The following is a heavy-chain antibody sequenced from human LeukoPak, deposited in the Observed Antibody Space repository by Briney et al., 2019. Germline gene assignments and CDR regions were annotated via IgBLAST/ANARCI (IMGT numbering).Heavy chain of an antibody. CDR1: GGTFSSYA. J-gene: IGHJ3*02. D-gene: IGHD3-22*01. Sequence: SVKVSCKASGGTFSSYAISWVRQAPGQGLEWMGRIIPIFGTANYAQKFQGRVTITADESTSTAYMELSSLRSEDTAVYYCARAIKYYYDSSRDAFDIWGQGTMVTVSS. CDR2: IIPIFGTA. CDR3: ARAIKYYYDSSRDAFDI. V-gene: IGHV1-69*13.